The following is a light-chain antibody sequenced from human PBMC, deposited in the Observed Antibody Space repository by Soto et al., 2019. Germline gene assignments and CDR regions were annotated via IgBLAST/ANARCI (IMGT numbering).Light chain of an antibody. CDR1: SSDVGGYNY. Sequence: QPASVSVSPGQSITISCTGTSSDVGGYNYVSWYRQQPGKAPKLMIYEVSTRPAGVSNRFSGSKSGNTASLTISGLQAEDEADYYCTSYTSSSTLDVFGTGTKLTV. J-gene: IGLJ1*01. V-gene: IGLV2-14*01. CDR3: TSYTSSSTLDV. CDR2: EVS.